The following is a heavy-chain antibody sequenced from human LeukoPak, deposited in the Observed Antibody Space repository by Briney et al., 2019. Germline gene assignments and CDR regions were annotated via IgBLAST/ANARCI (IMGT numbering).Heavy chain of an antibody. CDR2: ISYDGSNK. V-gene: IGHV3-30*04. Sequence: GRSLRLSCAASGFTFSSYAMHWVRQAPGKGLEWVAVISYDGSNKYYADSVKGRFTISRDNSKNSLYLHMNSLTVEDTAVYYCSRDPRHSDYWGQGTLVTVSS. CDR1: GFTFSSYA. CDR3: SRDPRHSDY. J-gene: IGHJ4*02.